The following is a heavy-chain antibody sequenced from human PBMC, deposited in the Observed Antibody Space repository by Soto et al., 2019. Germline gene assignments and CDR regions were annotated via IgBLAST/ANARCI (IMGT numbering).Heavy chain of an antibody. CDR1: GFTFSSYG. CDR2: ISYDGSNK. CDR3: AKDFWLPSDY. Sequence: GGSLRLSCAASGFTFSSYGMHWVRQAPGKGLEWVAVISYDGSNKYYADSVKGRFTISRDNSKNTLYLQMNSLRAEDTAVYYCAKDFWLPSDYWGQGTLVTVSS. J-gene: IGHJ4*02. V-gene: IGHV3-30*18. D-gene: IGHD5-12*01.